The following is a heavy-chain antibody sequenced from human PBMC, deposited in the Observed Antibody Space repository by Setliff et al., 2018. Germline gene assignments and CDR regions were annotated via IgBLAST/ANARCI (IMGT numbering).Heavy chain of an antibody. J-gene: IGHJ4*02. CDR2: IYYGGTT. Sequence: PSETLSLTCTVSGGSIISHYWNWIRQTPGKGLEWIGYIYYGGTTNYNPSLKSRVTISVDTSKNHFSLRLSSVTAADTAVYYCARGRGSGGNPLWYWGQGTLVTVSS. D-gene: IGHD2-15*01. V-gene: IGHV4-59*11. CDR1: GGSIISHY. CDR3: ARGRGSGGNPLWY.